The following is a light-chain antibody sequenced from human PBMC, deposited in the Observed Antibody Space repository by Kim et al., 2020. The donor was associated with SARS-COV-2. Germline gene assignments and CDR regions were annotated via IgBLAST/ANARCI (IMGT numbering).Light chain of an antibody. CDR3: QQSYRTPWT. CDR1: QSISTY. Sequence: ASVGDRITITCRPSQSISTYVNWYQQEPGKAPKLLIYAASSLQNAVPSRFSGSGSGTDFTLIISNIQPEDFATYDCQQSYRTPWTFGQGTKVDIK. J-gene: IGKJ1*01. V-gene: IGKV1-39*01. CDR2: AAS.